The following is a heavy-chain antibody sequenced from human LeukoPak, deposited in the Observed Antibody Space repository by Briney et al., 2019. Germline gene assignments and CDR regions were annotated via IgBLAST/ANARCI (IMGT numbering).Heavy chain of an antibody. Sequence: GGSLRLSCAASGFTFSRNGMHWVRQAPGKGLEWVAVILPDGSDKYYADSVTGRLTISRDNSKNTLYLQMNSLRVDDTAVYYCVRNARDSVFDLWGQGTMVTVSS. CDR3: VRNARDSVFDL. J-gene: IGHJ3*01. V-gene: IGHV3-33*01. CDR2: ILPDGSDK. CDR1: GFTFSRNG.